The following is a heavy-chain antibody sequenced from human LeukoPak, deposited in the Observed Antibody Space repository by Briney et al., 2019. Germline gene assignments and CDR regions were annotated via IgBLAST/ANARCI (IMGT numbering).Heavy chain of an antibody. CDR2: INSDGSST. V-gene: IGHV3-74*01. CDR1: GFTFSSYW. J-gene: IGHJ4*02. Sequence: GGSLRLSCAASGFTFSSYWMYWVRQAPGKGLVWVSRINSDGSSTSHADSVKGRFTISRDNAKNTLYLQMNSLRAEDTAVYYCARVAPYSSSWSPTLDYWGQGTLVTVSS. D-gene: IGHD6-13*01. CDR3: ARVAPYSSSWSPTLDY.